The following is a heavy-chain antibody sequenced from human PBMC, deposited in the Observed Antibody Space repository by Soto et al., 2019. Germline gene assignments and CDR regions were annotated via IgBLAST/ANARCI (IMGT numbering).Heavy chain of an antibody. CDR1: GYTFTGYY. J-gene: IGHJ4*02. D-gene: IGHD1-26*01. CDR3: AISWNKVGAAFAVGYFDF. V-gene: IGHV1-2*04. CDR2: INPNSGGT. Sequence: ASVKVSCKASGYTFTGYYMHWVRQAPGQGLEWMGWINPNSGGTNYAQTFQGWVTMTRDTSISTVYMDVSRLRFDDTAVYYCAISWNKVGAAFAVGYFDFWGLGTLVTVSS.